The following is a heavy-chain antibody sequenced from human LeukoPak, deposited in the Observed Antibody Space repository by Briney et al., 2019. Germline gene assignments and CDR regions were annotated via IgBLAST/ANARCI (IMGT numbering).Heavy chain of an antibody. V-gene: IGHV3-33*01. CDR3: VRDISSRHFDF. CDR1: GFTFSRHG. CDR2: IWYDGSDK. Sequence: GRSLRLSCAASGFTFSRHGMHWVRQAPGKGLEWVAVIWYDGSDKYYADSVKGRFTISRDNSRNTLYLQMNSLRAEDTAVYYCVRDISSRHFDFWGQGTLVTVSS. D-gene: IGHD2-2*01. J-gene: IGHJ4*02.